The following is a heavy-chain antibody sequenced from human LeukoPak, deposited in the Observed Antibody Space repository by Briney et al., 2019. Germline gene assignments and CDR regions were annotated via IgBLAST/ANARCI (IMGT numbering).Heavy chain of an antibody. CDR1: GGSISSYY. V-gene: IGHV4-59*01. J-gene: IGHJ4*02. CDR3: ARTQKGSSGWYHTTLFDY. Sequence: SETLSLTCTVSGGSISSYYWSWIRQPPGKGLEWIGYIYYSGSTNYNPSLKSRVTVSVDTSKNQFSLKLSSVTAADTAVYYCARTQKGSSGWYHTTLFDYWGQGTLVTVSS. D-gene: IGHD6-19*01. CDR2: IYYSGST.